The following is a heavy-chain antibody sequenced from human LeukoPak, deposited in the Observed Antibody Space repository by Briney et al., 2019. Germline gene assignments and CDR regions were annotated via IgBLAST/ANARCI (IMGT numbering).Heavy chain of an antibody. J-gene: IGHJ4*02. Sequence: GGSLRLSCAASGFTISSYAMHWVRQAPGKGLEWVAVISYDGSNKYYTDSVKGRFTISRDNSKNTLYLQMNSLRAEDTAVYYCARGLYSSSWSPRGYWGQGTLVTVSS. CDR2: ISYDGSNK. CDR3: ARGLYSSSWSPRGY. CDR1: GFTISSYA. V-gene: IGHV3-30*04. D-gene: IGHD6-13*01.